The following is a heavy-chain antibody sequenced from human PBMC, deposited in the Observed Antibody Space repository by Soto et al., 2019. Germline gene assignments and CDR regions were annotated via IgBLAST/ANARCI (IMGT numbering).Heavy chain of an antibody. CDR2: IIPIFGTA. Sequence: SVKVSCKASGGTFSSYAISWVRQAPGQGLEWMGGIIPIFGTANYAQKFQGRVTITADESTSTAYMELSSLRSEDTAVYYCARGNYDFRSGYYTRTYGMDVWGQGTTVTVSS. CDR3: ARGNYDFRSGYYTRTYGMDV. V-gene: IGHV1-69*13. D-gene: IGHD3-3*01. CDR1: GGTFSSYA. J-gene: IGHJ6*02.